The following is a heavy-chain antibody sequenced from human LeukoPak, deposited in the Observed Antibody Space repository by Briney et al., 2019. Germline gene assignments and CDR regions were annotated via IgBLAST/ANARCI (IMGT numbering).Heavy chain of an antibody. Sequence: SETLSLTCTVSGGSISSSSYYWGWIRQPPGKGLEWIGSIYYSGSTYYNPSLKSRVTISVDTSKNQFSLKLSSVTAADTAGYYCARVQWLVPDNWFDPWGQGTVVSVSS. CDR1: GGSISSSSYY. CDR3: ARVQWLVPDNWFDP. V-gene: IGHV4-39*01. J-gene: IGHJ5*02. CDR2: IYYSGST. D-gene: IGHD6-19*01.